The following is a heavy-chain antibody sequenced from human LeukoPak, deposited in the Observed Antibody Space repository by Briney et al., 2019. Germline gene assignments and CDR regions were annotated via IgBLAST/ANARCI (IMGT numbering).Heavy chain of an antibody. D-gene: IGHD2-15*01. J-gene: IGHJ4*02. CDR3: AKGARGGCSGGSCNPFDY. V-gene: IGHV3-23*01. Sequence: GGSLRLSCAASGFTFSSYAMSWVRQAPGKGLEWVSGISTSGGGSSYADSVKGRFTISRDNSKNTLYLQMNSLRAEDTAVYYCAKGARGGCSGGSCNPFDYWGQGTLVTVSS. CDR1: GFTFSSYA. CDR2: ISTSGGGS.